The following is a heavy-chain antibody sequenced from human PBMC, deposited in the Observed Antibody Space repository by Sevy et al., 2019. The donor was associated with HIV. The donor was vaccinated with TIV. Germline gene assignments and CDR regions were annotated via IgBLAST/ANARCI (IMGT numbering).Heavy chain of an antibody. J-gene: IGHJ4*02. CDR1: GFTFSSYS. CDR2: ISSSSSYI. D-gene: IGHD6-6*01. V-gene: IGHV3-21*01. CDR3: ARGRQGNFDY. Sequence: GGSLRLSCAASGFTFSSYSMNWVRQAPGKGLEWVSSISSSSSYIYYEDSVKGRFTISRDNAKNSLYLQMNSLRAEDTAVYYCARGRQGNFDYWGQGTLVTVSS.